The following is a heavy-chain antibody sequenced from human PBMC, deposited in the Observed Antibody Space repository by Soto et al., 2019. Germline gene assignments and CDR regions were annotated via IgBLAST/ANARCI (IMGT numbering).Heavy chain of an antibody. J-gene: IGHJ3*02. CDR1: GFTFSSYA. CDR2: ISGSGGST. CDR3: AISRTPTGFAAFDI. Sequence: GGSLRLSCAASGFTFSSYAMSWVRQAPGKGLEWVSAISGSGGSTYYADSVKGRFTISRDNSKHTLYLQMNSLRAEGAAVYYCAISRTPTGFAAFDIWGQGTMVTVSS. V-gene: IGHV3-23*01. D-gene: IGHD1-1*01.